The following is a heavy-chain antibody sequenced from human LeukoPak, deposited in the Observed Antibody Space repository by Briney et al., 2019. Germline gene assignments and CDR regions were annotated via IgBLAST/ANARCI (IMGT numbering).Heavy chain of an antibody. CDR2: IYASGKT. CDR1: GGSISTYF. Sequence: SETLSLTCTVSGGSISTYFWSWIRQPAGKGLEWIGRIYASGKTNYNPPLKSRVTMSVDTPKNQFSLKMSSVTAAYTAVYYCVWVVGLCVCGGYSDYWGQGTLVTVSS. V-gene: IGHV4-4*07. D-gene: IGHD2-21*01. CDR3: VWVVGLCVCGGYSDY. J-gene: IGHJ4*02.